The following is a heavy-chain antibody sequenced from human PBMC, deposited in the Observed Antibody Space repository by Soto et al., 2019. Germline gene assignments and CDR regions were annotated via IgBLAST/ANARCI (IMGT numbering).Heavy chain of an antibody. Sequence: QVQLVQSGSEVKKPGASVKVSCKASGYTFNSNGISWVRQAPGQGLEWMGWISAHNGNTNFAQKLQDRVTMTTDTSTSTAYMELRSLRSDDTAVYYCARDSSESSAYNYWGQGTLVTVSS. V-gene: IGHV1-18*04. D-gene: IGHD3-22*01. J-gene: IGHJ4*02. CDR3: ARDSSESSAYNY. CDR2: ISAHNGNT. CDR1: GYTFNSNG.